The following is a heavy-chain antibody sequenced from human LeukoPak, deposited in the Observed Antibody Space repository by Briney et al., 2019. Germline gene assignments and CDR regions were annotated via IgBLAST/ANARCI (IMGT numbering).Heavy chain of an antibody. CDR1: GFAFSSHW. V-gene: IGHV3-7*01. Sequence: GGSLRLSCAASGFAFSSHWMSWVRRAPGKGLEWLALIKPDGSDKYYVDSVKGRFTIFRDNAKNSLYLQLNSLRVEDTAVYYCASGAVPPHWGQGTLVTVS. CDR3: ASGAVPPH. D-gene: IGHD3-16*01. J-gene: IGHJ4*02. CDR2: IKPDGSDK.